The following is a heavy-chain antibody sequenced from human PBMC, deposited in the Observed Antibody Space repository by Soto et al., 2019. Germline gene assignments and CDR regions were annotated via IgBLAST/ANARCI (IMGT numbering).Heavy chain of an antibody. Sequence: EGSLRLSCVASGITCGSRAMSWVRQDPGGGLEWVSTITDSGGDANYADSVRGRFTISRDNFYNTLSLQMSSLRAADSAVYYCARGSTDSYPGSRVFDFWGRGTLVTVSS. CDR3: ARGSTDSYPGSRVFDF. D-gene: IGHD3-10*01. CDR2: ITDSGGDA. J-gene: IGHJ4*02. CDR1: GITCGSRA. V-gene: IGHV3-23*01.